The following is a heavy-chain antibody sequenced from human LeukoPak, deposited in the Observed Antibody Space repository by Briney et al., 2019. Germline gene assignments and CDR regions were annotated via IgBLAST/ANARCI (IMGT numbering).Heavy chain of an antibody. J-gene: IGHJ6*03. V-gene: IGHV3-11*04. D-gene: IGHD4-17*01. CDR2: ISSSGSTI. CDR3: ARDYGDYFRDYYYYMDV. CDR1: GFTFSDYY. Sequence: GGSLRLSCAASGFTFSDYYMSWIRQAPGKGLEWVSYISSSGSTIYYADSVKGRFTISRDNAKNPLYLQMNSLRAEDTAVYYCARDYGDYFRDYYYYMDVWGKGTTVTVSS.